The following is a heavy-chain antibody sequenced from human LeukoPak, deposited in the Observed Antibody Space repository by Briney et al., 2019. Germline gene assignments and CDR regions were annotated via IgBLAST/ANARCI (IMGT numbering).Heavy chain of an antibody. V-gene: IGHV6-1*01. CDR3: ARAGAVAGYYYYGMDV. J-gene: IGHJ6*02. D-gene: IGHD6-19*01. CDR1: GDSVSSNSAA. CDR2: TYYRSKWYN. Sequence: SQTLSLTCAISGDSVSSNSAAWNWIRQSPSRGLEWLGRTYYRSKWYNDYAVSVKSRITINPDTSKNQFSLQLNSVTPEDTAAYYCARAGAVAGYYYYGMDVWGQGTTVTVSS.